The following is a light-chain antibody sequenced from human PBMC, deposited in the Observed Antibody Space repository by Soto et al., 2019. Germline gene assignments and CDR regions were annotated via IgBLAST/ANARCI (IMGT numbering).Light chain of an antibody. V-gene: IGKV3-20*01. CDR1: QSVSNNY. CDR2: CAS. CDR3: QQYGSSGT. Sequence: EIVLTQSPGTLSLSPGERATLSCRASQSVSNNYLAWYQQKPGQAPRLLIYCASNRATGIPERFSGSGSGTDFTLTISRLEPEDLAVYYCQQYGSSGTFGQGTKVEIK. J-gene: IGKJ1*01.